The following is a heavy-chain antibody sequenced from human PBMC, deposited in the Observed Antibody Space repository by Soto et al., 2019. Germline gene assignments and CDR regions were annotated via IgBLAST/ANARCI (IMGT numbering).Heavy chain of an antibody. D-gene: IGHD3-3*01. J-gene: IGHJ4*02. CDR2: IYYTGNT. Sequence: SETLSLTCTVSGGSVSSGSYYWSWIRQHPGRGLEWIGYIYYTGNTYYNPSLKSRLAISVDTSKNQFSLKLTSVTAADTAVYYCAIGEWLSTSYFNFWGKGTLVTVSS. CDR3: AIGEWLSTSYFNF. V-gene: IGHV4-31*03. CDR1: GGSVSSGSYY.